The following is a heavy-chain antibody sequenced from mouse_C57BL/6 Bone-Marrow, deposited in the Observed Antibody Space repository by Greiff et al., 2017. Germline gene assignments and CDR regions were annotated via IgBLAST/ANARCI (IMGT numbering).Heavy chain of an antibody. V-gene: IGHV1-69*01. CDR2: IDPSDSYT. CDR1: GYTFTSYW. CDR3: ARIYY. J-gene: IGHJ4*01. Sequence: VQLQQSGAELVMPGASVKLSCKASGYTFTSYWMHWVKQRPGQGLEWIGEIDPSDSYTNYNQKFKGKSTLTVDKSSSTAYMQLSSLTSEDSAVYYCARIYYWGQGTSVTVSS.